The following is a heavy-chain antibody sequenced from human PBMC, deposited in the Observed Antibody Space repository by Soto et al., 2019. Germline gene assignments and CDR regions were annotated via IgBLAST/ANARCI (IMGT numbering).Heavy chain of an antibody. J-gene: IGHJ4*02. CDR1: GGSISSYY. D-gene: IGHD1-26*01. CDR3: ARGRSKTPYSGCYAFDY. V-gene: IGHV4-59*01. Sequence: QVQLQESGPGLVKPSETLSLTCTVSGGSISSYYWSWIRQPPGKGLEWIGYIYYSGSTNYNPSLTRRVTISVDTAKTQFSLKLSSVTAAATAVYYCARGRSKTPYSGCYAFDYWGQGTLVTVSS. CDR2: IYYSGST.